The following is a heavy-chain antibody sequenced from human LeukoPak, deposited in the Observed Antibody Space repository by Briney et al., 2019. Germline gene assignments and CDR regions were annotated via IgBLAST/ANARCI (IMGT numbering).Heavy chain of an antibody. J-gene: IGHJ5*02. Sequence: GGSLRLSCAASEFTFSDYYMSWIRQAPGKGLEWLSYISSSTSTIYYADSVKGRFTISRDNAKSSLYLQMNSLRAEDTAVYYCARAPKFRLVGVPKGPFDPWGQGTLVTVSS. CDR1: EFTFSDYY. V-gene: IGHV3-11*01. D-gene: IGHD1-26*01. CDR3: ARAPKFRLVGVPKGPFDP. CDR2: ISSSTSTI.